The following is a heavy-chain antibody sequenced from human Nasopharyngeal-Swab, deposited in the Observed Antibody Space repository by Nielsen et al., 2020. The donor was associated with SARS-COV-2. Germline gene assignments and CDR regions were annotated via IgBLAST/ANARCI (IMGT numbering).Heavy chain of an antibody. D-gene: IGHD4-23*01. CDR2: ISAYNGNT. V-gene: IGHV1-18*01. Sequence: WVRQAPGQGLEWMGWISAYNGNTNYAQKLQGRVTITADESTSTAYMELSSLRSEDTAVYYCARARAVVTPNWYFDLWGRGTLVTVSS. J-gene: IGHJ2*01. CDR3: ARARAVVTPNWYFDL.